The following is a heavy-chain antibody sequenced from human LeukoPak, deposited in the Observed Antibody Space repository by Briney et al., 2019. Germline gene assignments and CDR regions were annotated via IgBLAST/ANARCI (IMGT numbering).Heavy chain of an antibody. CDR1: GGSFSGYY. CDR3: ARGYSSYYMDV. Sequence: PSETLSLTCAVYGGSFSGYYWSWNRQPPGKGLEWIGEINHSGSTNYNPSLKSRVTISVDTSKNQFSLKLSSVTAADTAVYYCARGYSSYYMDVWGKGTTVTVSS. V-gene: IGHV4-34*01. CDR2: INHSGST. J-gene: IGHJ6*03. D-gene: IGHD6-13*01.